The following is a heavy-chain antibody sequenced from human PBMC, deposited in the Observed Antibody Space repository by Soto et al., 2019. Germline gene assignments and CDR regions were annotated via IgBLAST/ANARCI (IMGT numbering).Heavy chain of an antibody. V-gene: IGHV3-23*01. D-gene: IGHD6-19*01. Sequence: GGSLRLSCAASGFTFSSYAMSWVRQAPGKGLEWVSAISGSGGSTYYADSVKGRFTISRDNSKNTLYLQMSSLRAEDTAVYYCVRSGWYFGFDYWGQGTLVNVSS. CDR2: ISGSGGST. CDR1: GFTFSSYA. CDR3: VRSGWYFGFDY. J-gene: IGHJ4*02.